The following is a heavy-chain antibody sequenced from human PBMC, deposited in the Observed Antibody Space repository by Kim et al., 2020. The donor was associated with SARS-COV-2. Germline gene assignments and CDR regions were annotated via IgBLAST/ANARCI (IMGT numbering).Heavy chain of an antibody. CDR3: ARDGQYYYGSGDYGMDV. CDR1: GGSISSGGYY. CDR2: IYYSGST. Sequence: SETLSLTCTVSGGSISSGGYYWSWIRQHPGKGLEWIGYIYYSGSTYYNPSLKSRVTISVDTSKNQFSLKLSSVTAADTAVYYCARDGQYYYGSGDYGMDVWGQGTTVTVSS. J-gene: IGHJ6*02. D-gene: IGHD3-10*01. V-gene: IGHV4-31*03.